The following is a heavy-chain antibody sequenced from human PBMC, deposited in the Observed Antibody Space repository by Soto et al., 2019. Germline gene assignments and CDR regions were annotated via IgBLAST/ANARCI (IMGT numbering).Heavy chain of an antibody. CDR2: IYHSGST. CDR1: GGSISSGGYS. V-gene: IGHV4-30-2*01. CDR3: ARYDSSGSNWFAP. Sequence: QLQLQESGSGLVKPSQTLSLTCAVSGGSISSGGYSWSWIRQPPGKGLEWIGYIYHSGSTYYNPSLKSRVTISVDRSKNQFSLKLSSVTAADTAVYYCARYDSSGSNWFAPWGQGTLVTVSS. J-gene: IGHJ5*02. D-gene: IGHD3-22*01.